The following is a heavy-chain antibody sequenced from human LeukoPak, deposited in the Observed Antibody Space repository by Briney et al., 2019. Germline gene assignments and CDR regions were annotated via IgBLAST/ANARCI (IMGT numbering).Heavy chain of an antibody. CDR2: IKEDGSEK. Sequence: PGGSLRLSCAASGFIFSNYWMTWVRQAPGKGLEWVANIKEDGSEKYYLDSVSGRFTISRDNAKNSLYLQMNSLRAEDTAVYYCVKVSIAVAGSDYWAQGTLVTVSS. CDR3: VKVSIAVAGSDY. V-gene: IGHV3-7*01. D-gene: IGHD6-13*01. CDR1: GFIFSNYW. J-gene: IGHJ4*02.